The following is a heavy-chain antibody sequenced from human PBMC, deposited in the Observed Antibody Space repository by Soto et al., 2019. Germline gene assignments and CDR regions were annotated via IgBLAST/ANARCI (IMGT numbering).Heavy chain of an antibody. J-gene: IGHJ4*02. CDR3: ARGGNYFAY. CDR2: IYYSGSA. V-gene: IGHV4-39*01. Sequence: SETLSLTCTVSGGSINITTYYWGWIRQPPGKGLEWIGSIYYSGSAYYNPSLKSRVTISVDMSKNQFSLKLSSVTAADTAVYFCARGGNYFAYWGQGTLVTVSS. CDR1: GGSINITTYY.